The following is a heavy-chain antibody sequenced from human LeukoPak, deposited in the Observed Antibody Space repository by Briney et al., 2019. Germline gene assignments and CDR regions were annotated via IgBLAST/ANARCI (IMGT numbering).Heavy chain of an antibody. Sequence: GASVKVSCKASGGTFSSYAISWVRQAPGQGLEWMGGIIPIFGTANYAQKFQGRVTITADESTSTAYMELSSLRSEDTAVYYCATMLNYGDYEGWFDPWGQGTLVTVSS. CDR3: ATMLNYGDYEGWFDP. CDR1: GGTFSSYA. D-gene: IGHD4-17*01. CDR2: IIPIFGTA. J-gene: IGHJ5*02. V-gene: IGHV1-69*13.